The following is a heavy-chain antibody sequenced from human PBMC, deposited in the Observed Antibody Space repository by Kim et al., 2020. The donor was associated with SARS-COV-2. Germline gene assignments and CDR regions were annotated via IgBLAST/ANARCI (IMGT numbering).Heavy chain of an antibody. Sequence: ASVKGKFTISTDDSKNSLYLQMNSLKTEDPAVYYCASYDGSGSPIYGMDVWAQGTTVTVSS. CDR3: ASYDGSGSPIYGMDV. V-gene: IGHV3-72*01. D-gene: IGHD3-10*01. J-gene: IGHJ6*02.